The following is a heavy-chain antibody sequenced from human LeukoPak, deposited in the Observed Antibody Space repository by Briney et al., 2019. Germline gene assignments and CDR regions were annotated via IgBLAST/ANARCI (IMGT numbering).Heavy chain of an antibody. CDR3: ASSDDYGGNRFDY. CDR2: ISYDGSNK. D-gene: IGHD4-23*01. CDR1: GFTFSSYG. J-gene: IGHJ4*02. V-gene: IGHV3-30*03. Sequence: GGSLRLSCAASGFTFSSYGMHWVRQAPGKGLEWVAVISYDGSNKYYADSVKGRFTISRDNSKNTLYLQMNSLRAEDTAVYYCASSDDYGGNRFDYWGRGTLVTVSS.